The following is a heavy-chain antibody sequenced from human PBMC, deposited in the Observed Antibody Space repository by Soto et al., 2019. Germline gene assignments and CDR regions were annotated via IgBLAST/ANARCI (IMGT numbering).Heavy chain of an antibody. CDR3: ARDKVGGGYWYMDV. D-gene: IGHD3-16*01. V-gene: IGHV3-53*01. J-gene: IGHJ6*03. CDR1: GFTVSSNY. Sequence: GGSLRLSCAASGFTVSSNYMSWVRQAPGKGLEWVSVIYSGGSTYYADSVKGRFTISRDNSKNTLYLQMNSLRAEDTAVYYCARDKVGGGYWYMDVWGKGTTVTVSS. CDR2: IYSGGST.